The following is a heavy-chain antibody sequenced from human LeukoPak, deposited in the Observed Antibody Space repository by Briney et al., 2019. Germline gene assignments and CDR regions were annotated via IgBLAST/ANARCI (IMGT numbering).Heavy chain of an antibody. D-gene: IGHD4-11*01. CDR2: ITGSGDST. Sequence: GGSLRLSCAASGFIFSTYAMSWVRQAPGKGLEWVSAITGSGDSTYYADSVKGRFTISRDDSKNTLSLQMNSLRAEDTAVYYCARGPYSRNFDYWGQGTLVTVSS. CDR3: ARGPYSRNFDY. CDR1: GFIFSTYA. J-gene: IGHJ4*02. V-gene: IGHV3-23*01.